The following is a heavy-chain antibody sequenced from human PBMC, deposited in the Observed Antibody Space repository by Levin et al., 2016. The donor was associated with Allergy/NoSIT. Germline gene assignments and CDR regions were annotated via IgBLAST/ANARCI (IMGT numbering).Heavy chain of an antibody. D-gene: IGHD2-15*01. CDR1: GGSISSYY. J-gene: IGHJ5*02. V-gene: IGHV4-59*13. Sequence: SETLSLTCTVSGGSISSYYWSWIRQPPGKGLEWIGYIYYSGSTNYNPSLKSRVTISVDTSKNQFSLKLSSVTAADTAVYYCARDRCSGGSCYGGFDPWGQGTLVTVSS. CDR3: ARDRCSGGSCYGGFDP. CDR2: IYYSGST.